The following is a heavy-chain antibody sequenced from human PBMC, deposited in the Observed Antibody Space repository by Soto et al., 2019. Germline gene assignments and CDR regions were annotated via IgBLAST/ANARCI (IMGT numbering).Heavy chain of an antibody. CDR3: AKGRYCSGVICLPPFDP. V-gene: IGHV3-30*18. CDR2: GAYDGRNK. J-gene: IGHJ5*02. CDR1: GFVFTTYA. Sequence: QEQLVQSGGGVVQPGGSLRLSCAASGFVFTTYAIHWVRQAPGKGLEWVAVGAYDGRNKDYVDSVRGRFTVSRDNSKNAVDLEMNSLRGEDTAVYCCAKGRYCSGVICLPPFDPWGQGTLVTVSS. D-gene: IGHD2-15*01.